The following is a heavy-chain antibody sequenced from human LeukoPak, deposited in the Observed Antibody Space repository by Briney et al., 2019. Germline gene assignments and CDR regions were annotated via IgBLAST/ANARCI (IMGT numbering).Heavy chain of an antibody. V-gene: IGHV1-18*04. CDR3: ARSRARDAFDI. J-gene: IGHJ3*02. D-gene: IGHD5-24*01. CDR2: ISVDSGNT. CDR1: GYIFTTYG. Sequence: ASVKVSCKASGYIFTTYGISWVRQAPGQGLEWMGWISVDSGNTNYAQKLQGRVTMTTDTSTSTAYMELRSLRSDDTAVYYCARSRARDAFDIWGQGTMVTVSS.